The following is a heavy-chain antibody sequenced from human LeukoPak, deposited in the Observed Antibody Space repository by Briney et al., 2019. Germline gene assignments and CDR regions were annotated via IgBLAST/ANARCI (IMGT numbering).Heavy chain of an antibody. D-gene: IGHD3/OR15-3a*01. CDR3: ARRTDRVYDAFDV. J-gene: IGHJ3*01. CDR1: GGPFDNYA. V-gene: IGHV1-69*04. CDR2: IIPSLNRS. Sequence: GAAVKLSCKSSGGPFDNYAINWVRQAPGQGLEWIGRIIPSLNRSNYAQIRVTITADKSTATAYMELSGLRYEDTAVYYCARRTDRVYDAFDVWGQGTTVSLSS.